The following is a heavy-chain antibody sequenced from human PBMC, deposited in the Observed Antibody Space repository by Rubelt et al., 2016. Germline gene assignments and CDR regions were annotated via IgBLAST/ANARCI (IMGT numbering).Heavy chain of an antibody. J-gene: IGHJ4*02. Sequence: QLQLQESGPKLVKPSETLSLTCTVSGGSISSYYWSWIRQPPGKGLEWIGYIYYTGSTNYNPSLKSQVTISVDTSKNQFSLTLNSVTAADTAVYYCARGGGYSSGWLAWGQGTLVTVSS. V-gene: IGHV4-59*01. CDR3: ARGGGYSSGWLA. D-gene: IGHD6-19*01. CDR2: IYYTGST. CDR1: GGSISSYY.